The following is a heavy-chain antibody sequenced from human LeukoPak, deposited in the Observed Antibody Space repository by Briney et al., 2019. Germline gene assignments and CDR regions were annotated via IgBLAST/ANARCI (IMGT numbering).Heavy chain of an antibody. CDR1: GGSLGSGSYY. CDR2: IYTSGST. V-gene: IGHV4-61*02. Sequence: SETLSLTCTVSGGSLGSGSYYWSWIRQPAGKGLEWIGRIYTSGSTNYNPTLKSRVTISVDTSKNQFSLKLSSVTAADTAVYYCARVPLYDFWSGYLPPYYYMDVWGKGTTVTVSS. J-gene: IGHJ6*03. CDR3: ARVPLYDFWSGYLPPYYYMDV. D-gene: IGHD3-3*01.